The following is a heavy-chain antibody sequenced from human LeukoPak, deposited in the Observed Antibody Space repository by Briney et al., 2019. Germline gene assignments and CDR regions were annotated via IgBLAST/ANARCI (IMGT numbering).Heavy chain of an antibody. V-gene: IGHV3-33*01. D-gene: IGHD3-16*02. CDR1: GFTFSSYG. Sequence: GGSLRLSCAASGFTFSSYGMHWVRQAPGKGLEWVAVIWYDGSNKYYADSVKGRFTISRDNSKNTLYLQMNSLRAEDTAVYYCASYTFGRVIFSDYWGQGTLVTVSS. CDR2: IWYDGSNK. J-gene: IGHJ4*02. CDR3: ASYTFGRVIFSDY.